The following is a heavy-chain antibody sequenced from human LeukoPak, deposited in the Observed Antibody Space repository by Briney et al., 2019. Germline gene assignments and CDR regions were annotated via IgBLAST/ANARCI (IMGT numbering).Heavy chain of an antibody. CDR1: GFTFSSYA. CDR2: IYSGGST. D-gene: IGHD3-10*01. CDR3: AREGRGVY. V-gene: IGHV3-66*01. J-gene: IGHJ4*02. Sequence: GGSLRLSCAASGFTFSSYAMSWVGQAPGKGLEWVSVIYSGGSTYYADSVKGRFTISRDNSKNTLYLQMNSLRAEDTAVYYCAREGRGVYWGQGTLVTVSS.